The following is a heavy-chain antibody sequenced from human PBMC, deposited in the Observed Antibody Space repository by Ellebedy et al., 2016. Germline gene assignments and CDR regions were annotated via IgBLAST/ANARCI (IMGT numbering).Heavy chain of an antibody. CDR2: ISYDGSNK. J-gene: IGHJ4*02. V-gene: IGHV3-30*18. Sequence: GESLKISXAASGFTFSSYGMHWVRQAPGKGLEWVAVISYDGSNKYYADSVKGRFTISRDNSKNTLYLQMNSLRAEDTAVYYCAKGPGWSKEYYWGQGTLVTVSS. CDR1: GFTFSSYG. CDR3: AKGPGWSKEYY.